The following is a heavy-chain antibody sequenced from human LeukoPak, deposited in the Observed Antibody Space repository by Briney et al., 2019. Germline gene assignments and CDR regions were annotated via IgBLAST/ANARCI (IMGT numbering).Heavy chain of an antibody. CDR3: ATAPWGFMVTTREYYFDY. CDR1: GYTLTELS. J-gene: IGHJ4*02. D-gene: IGHD4-17*01. Sequence: ASVKVSCKVSGYTLTELSMHWVRQAPGKGLEWMGGFDPEDGETIYAQKFQGRVTMTEDTSTDTAYMELSSLRSEDTAVYYCATAPWGFMVTTREYYFDYWGQGTLVTVSS. CDR2: FDPEDGET. V-gene: IGHV1-24*01.